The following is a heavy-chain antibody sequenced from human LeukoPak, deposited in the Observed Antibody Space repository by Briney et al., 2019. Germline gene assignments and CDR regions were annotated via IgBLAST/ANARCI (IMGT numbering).Heavy chain of an antibody. CDR2: ISWNSGSI. CDR1: GFTFDDYA. J-gene: IGHJ6*02. Sequence: GGSLRLSCAASGFTFDDYAMHWVRQAPGKGLEWVSGISWNSGSIGYADSVKGRFTISRDNAKNSLYLQMNSLRAEDTAVYYCARVHRDGAAADYYYYYGMDVWGQGTTVTVSS. CDR3: ARVHRDGAAADYYYYYGMDV. V-gene: IGHV3-9*01. D-gene: IGHD6-13*01.